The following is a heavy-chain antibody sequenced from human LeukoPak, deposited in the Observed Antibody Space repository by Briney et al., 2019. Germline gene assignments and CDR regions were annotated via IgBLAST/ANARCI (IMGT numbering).Heavy chain of an antibody. J-gene: IGHJ4*02. CDR2: INSDGSTT. CDR3: ARNEYYYDSSGYYYYIDY. D-gene: IGHD3-22*01. Sequence: PGGSLRLSCAASGFTFSSHWIHWVRQAPGKGLVWVSRINSDGSTTTYADSVKGRFTISRDNANSTLYLQMSSLRAEDTAVYYCARNEYYYDSSGYYYYIDYWGQGTLVTVSS. V-gene: IGHV3-74*01. CDR1: GFTFSSHW.